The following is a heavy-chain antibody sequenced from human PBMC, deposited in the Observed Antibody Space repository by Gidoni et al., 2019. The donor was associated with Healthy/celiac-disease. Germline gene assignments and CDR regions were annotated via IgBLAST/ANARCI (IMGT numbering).Heavy chain of an antibody. V-gene: IGHV1-69*06. J-gene: IGHJ4*02. Sequence: VQLVQSGAEVKKPGSSVKVSCKASGGTFSSYAISWVRQAPGQGLEWRGGIIPIFGKENYEKKFQGRVTITADKSTSTAYRERSSLRSEETAVYYCARGAGYYYDSSGYYYVWGQGTLVTVSS. D-gene: IGHD3-22*01. CDR3: ARGAGYYYDSSGYYYV. CDR2: IIPIFGKE. CDR1: GGTFSSYA.